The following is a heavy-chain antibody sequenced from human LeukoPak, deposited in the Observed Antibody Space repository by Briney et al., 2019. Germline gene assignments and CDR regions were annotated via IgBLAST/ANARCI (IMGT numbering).Heavy chain of an antibody. CDR2: IDHAGST. CDR3: ARHRGFGVYYFEY. CDR1: GGSFTGYY. V-gene: IGHV4-34*01. J-gene: IGHJ4*02. Sequence: SETLSLTCAVYGGSFTGYYWSWIRQPPGKGLEWIGEIDHAGSTNYSPSLESRVTISPGTSKNQFSLKLTSVTAADTAMYYCARHRGFGVYYFEYWGQGTLVTVSS. D-gene: IGHD3-10*01.